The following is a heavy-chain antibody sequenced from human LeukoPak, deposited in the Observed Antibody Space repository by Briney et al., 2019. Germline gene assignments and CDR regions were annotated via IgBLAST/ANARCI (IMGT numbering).Heavy chain of an antibody. D-gene: IGHD3-22*01. CDR2: IWYDGSIQ. Sequence: GGSLRLSCAASGFTFSSYGMHWVRQAPGKGLEWVAAIWYDGSIQYYADPVKGRFTISRDNSKNTLYLQMNSLRAEDTAVYYSAKDGFDYYDSSGYYYFNYWGQGTLVTVSS. CDR1: GFTFSSYG. J-gene: IGHJ4*02. V-gene: IGHV3-33*06. CDR3: AKDGFDYYDSSGYYYFNY.